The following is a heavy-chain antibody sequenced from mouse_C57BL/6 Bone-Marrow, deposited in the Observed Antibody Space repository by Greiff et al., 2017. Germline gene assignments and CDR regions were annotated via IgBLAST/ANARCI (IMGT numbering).Heavy chain of an antibody. CDR3: ARDYGSSYLYFDV. V-gene: IGHV1-85*01. Sequence: QVQLQQSGPELVKPGASVKLSCKASGYTFTSYDINWVKQRPGQGLEWIGWIYPRDGSTKYNEKFKGRTTLTVDTSSSTAYMELHSLTSEDSAVYFCARDYGSSYLYFDVWGTGTTVTVSS. CDR1: GYTFTSYD. CDR2: IYPRDGST. D-gene: IGHD1-1*01. J-gene: IGHJ1*03.